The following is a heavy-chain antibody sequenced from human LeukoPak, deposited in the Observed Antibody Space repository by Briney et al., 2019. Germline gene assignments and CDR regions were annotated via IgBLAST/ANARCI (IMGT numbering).Heavy chain of an antibody. CDR3: ASSGDVMVRGVISWFDP. Sequence: GRSPRLSCAASGFTFSSYAMHWVRQAPGKGLEWVAVISYDGSNKYYADSVKGRFTISRDNSKNTLYLQMNSLRAEDTAVYYCASSGDVMVRGVISWFDPWGQGTLVTVSS. V-gene: IGHV3-30*04. D-gene: IGHD3-10*01. J-gene: IGHJ5*02. CDR2: ISYDGSNK. CDR1: GFTFSSYA.